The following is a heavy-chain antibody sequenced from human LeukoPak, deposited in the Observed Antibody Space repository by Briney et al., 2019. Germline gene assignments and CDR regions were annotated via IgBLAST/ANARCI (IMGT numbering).Heavy chain of an antibody. CDR1: GFTFSSYS. Sequence: AGGSLRLSCAASGFTFSSYSMNWVRQAPGKGLEWVSSISSSSSCIYYADSVKGRFTISRDNAKNSLYLQVNSLGAEDTAVYYCARDRHYGSGSYLGYWGQGTLVTVSS. J-gene: IGHJ4*02. D-gene: IGHD3-10*01. CDR3: ARDRHYGSGSYLGY. CDR2: ISSSSSCI. V-gene: IGHV3-21*01.